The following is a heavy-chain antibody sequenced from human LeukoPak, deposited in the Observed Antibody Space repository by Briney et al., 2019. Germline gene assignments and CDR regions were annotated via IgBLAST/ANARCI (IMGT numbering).Heavy chain of an antibody. D-gene: IGHD2-2*02. V-gene: IGHV3-73*01. CDR2: IRSEANSYAT. CDR1: GFTFSGSA. J-gene: IGHJ6*02. CDR3: TRHKERYCSSTSCYRVENYYGMDV. Sequence: PGGSLRLSCAAAGFTFSGSAMDWVRQASGNGLEWVGRIRSEANSYATAYAAAVKGRFTISRDDSKNTAYLQMNSLKTEDTAVYYCTRHKERYCSSTSCYRVENYYGMDVWGQGTTVTVSS.